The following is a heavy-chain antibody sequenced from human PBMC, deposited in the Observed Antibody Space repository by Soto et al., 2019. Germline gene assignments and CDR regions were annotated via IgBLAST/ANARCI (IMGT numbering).Heavy chain of an antibody. CDR2: ICPRGITT. CDR3: ARVDGTTVETMFFDY. V-gene: IGHV3-48*01. CDR1: GFIFSHRG. J-gene: IGHJ4*02. D-gene: IGHD5-12*01. Sequence: ETYLVESGGGLGRPGGSLRLSCAASGFIFSHRGMIWARQAPGKGLEGVAYICPRGITTYYADSVKGRFTLSRDNAHNSLDLQMDSLRAADTAVYYCARVDGTTVETMFFDYWGQGSPVTVSS.